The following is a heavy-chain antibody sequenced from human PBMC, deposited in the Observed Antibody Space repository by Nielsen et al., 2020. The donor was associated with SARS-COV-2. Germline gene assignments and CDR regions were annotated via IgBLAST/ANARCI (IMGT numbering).Heavy chain of an antibody. J-gene: IGHJ6*02. CDR2: INPSAGST. V-gene: IGHV1-46*01. Sequence: ASVKVSCKASGYSLTSYGISWVRQAPGQGLEWMGIINPSAGSTVYAQKFQGRVTMIWETSTNTVSLELNSLTSDDTAVYYCARGGFRYGLDVWGQGTTVTVSS. CDR3: ARGGFRYGLDV. CDR1: GYSLTSYG. D-gene: IGHD1-14*01.